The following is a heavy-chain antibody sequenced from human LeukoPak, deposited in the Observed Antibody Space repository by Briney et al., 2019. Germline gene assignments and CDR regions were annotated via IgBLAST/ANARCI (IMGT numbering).Heavy chain of an antibody. J-gene: IGHJ4*02. V-gene: IGHV3-48*01. CDR3: ARGETYCGGDCLNY. CDR1: GFTFSSYS. D-gene: IGHD2-21*01. CDR2: ISSGSSTI. Sequence: GGSLRLSCAASGFTFSSYSMNWVRQAPGKGLEWLSYISSGSSTIYYVDSVKGRFTISRDNAKNSLYLQMNSLRAEDTAVYYCARGETYCGGDCLNYWGQGTLVTVSS.